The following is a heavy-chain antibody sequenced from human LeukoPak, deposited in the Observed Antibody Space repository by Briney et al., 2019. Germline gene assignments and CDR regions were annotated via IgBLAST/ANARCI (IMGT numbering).Heavy chain of an antibody. V-gene: IGHV1-24*01. CDR1: GYTFTSYY. CDR3: ALNYYDSSGYSTPFGY. Sequence: ASVKVSCKASGYTFTSYYMHWVRQAPGQGLEWMGGFDPEDGETIYAQKFQGRVTMTEDTSTDTAYMELSSLRSEDTAVYYCALNYYDSSGYSTPFGYWGQGTLVTVSS. D-gene: IGHD3-22*01. CDR2: FDPEDGET. J-gene: IGHJ4*02.